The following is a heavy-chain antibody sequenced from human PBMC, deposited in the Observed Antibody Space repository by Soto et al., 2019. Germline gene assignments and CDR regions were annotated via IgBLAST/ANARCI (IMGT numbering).Heavy chain of an antibody. CDR3: TREAHGGNFES. J-gene: IGHJ4*02. CDR2: IIAIFDKA. Sequence: QVQLVQSGAEVKKPGSSVKVSCKVSGGRFNTNAISWLRQAPGQGLEWMGGIIAIFDKANYAQKFQDRVTITADESTSTDYMELSSLRSDDTAVYFCTREAHGGNFESWGQGTLVTVSS. D-gene: IGHD2-15*01. CDR1: GGRFNTNA. V-gene: IGHV1-69*12.